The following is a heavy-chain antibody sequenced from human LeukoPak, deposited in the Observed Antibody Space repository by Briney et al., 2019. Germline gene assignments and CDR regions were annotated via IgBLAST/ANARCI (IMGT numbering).Heavy chain of an antibody. CDR3: AKPQDYYGSGSTAFDI. V-gene: IGHV3-23*01. CDR1: GFTFSSYA. J-gene: IGHJ3*02. Sequence: PGGSLRLSCAAAGFTFSSYAMSWVRQAPGKGLEWVSGILSSGNNRYYADSVKGRFTISRDNSKNTLYLQMNSLRAEDSAIYYCAKPQDYYGSGSTAFDIWGQGTMVTVSS. CDR2: ILSSGNNR. D-gene: IGHD3-10*01.